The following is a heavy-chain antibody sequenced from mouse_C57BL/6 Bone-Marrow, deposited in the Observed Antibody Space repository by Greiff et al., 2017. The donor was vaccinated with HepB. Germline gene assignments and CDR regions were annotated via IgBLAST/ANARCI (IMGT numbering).Heavy chain of an antibody. V-gene: IGHV5-12*01. CDR1: GFTFSDYY. Sequence: EVQRVESGGGLVQPGGSLKLSCAASGFTFSDYYMYWVRQTPEKRLEWVAYISNGGGSTYYPDTVKGRFTISRDNAKNTLYLQMSRLKSEDTAMYYCARRDYYGSSYRYFDVWGTGTTVTVSS. J-gene: IGHJ1*03. D-gene: IGHD1-1*01. CDR3: ARRDYYGSSYRYFDV. CDR2: ISNGGGST.